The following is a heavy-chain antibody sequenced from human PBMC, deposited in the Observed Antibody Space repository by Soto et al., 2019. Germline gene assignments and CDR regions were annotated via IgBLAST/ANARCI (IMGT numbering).Heavy chain of an antibody. V-gene: IGHV4-31*03. CDR1: GSSISSGGYY. D-gene: IGHD3-22*01. J-gene: IGHJ4*02. CDR3: ARLDSSGYYYGYYFDY. Sequence: TLSLTGTVSGSSISSGGYYWSWIRQHPGKGLEWIGYIYYSGSTYYNPSLKSRVTISVDTSKNQFSLKLSSVTAADTAVYYCARLDSSGYYYGYYFDYWGQGTLVTVSS. CDR2: IYYSGST.